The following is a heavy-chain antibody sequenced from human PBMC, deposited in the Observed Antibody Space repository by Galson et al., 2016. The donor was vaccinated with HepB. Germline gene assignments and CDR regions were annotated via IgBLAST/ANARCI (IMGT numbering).Heavy chain of an antibody. Sequence: PALVKPTQTLTLTCTFSGFSLSTRGMCVNWIRQTPGKALEWLALIDWDDDKYYSTSLKTRLTISKDTSKNQVVLTMANMDPVDTATYYCARDYGDYLDYWGQGSLVTVSS. CDR2: IDWDDDK. CDR1: GFSLSTRGMC. J-gene: IGHJ4*02. V-gene: IGHV2-70*01. CDR3: ARDYGDYLDY. D-gene: IGHD4-17*01.